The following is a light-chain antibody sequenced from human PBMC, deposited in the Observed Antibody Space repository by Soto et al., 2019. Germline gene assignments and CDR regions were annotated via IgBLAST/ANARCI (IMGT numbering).Light chain of an antibody. CDR1: SSDVGGYNY. Sequence: QSALTQPASVSGSPGQSITISCTGTSSDVGGYNYVSWYQQHPGKAPKLMIYEVSKRPSGVPDRFSGSKSGNTASLTVSGLRAEDEADYYCSSYAGSNNHVIFGGGTQLTVL. J-gene: IGLJ2*01. V-gene: IGLV2-8*01. CDR2: EVS. CDR3: SSYAGSNNHVI.